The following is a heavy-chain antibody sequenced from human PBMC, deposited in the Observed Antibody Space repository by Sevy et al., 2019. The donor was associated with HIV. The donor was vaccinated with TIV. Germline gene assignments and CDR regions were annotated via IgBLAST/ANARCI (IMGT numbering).Heavy chain of an antibody. Sequence: SETLSLTCTVSGGSISSYYWSWIRQPPGKGLEWIGYIYYSGSTNYNPSIKSRVTISVDTSKNQFSLKLSSVTAADTAVYYCARLRFLEWLDDAFDIWGQGTMVTVSS. CDR2: IYYSGST. CDR1: GGSISSYY. D-gene: IGHD3-3*01. V-gene: IGHV4-59*01. J-gene: IGHJ3*02. CDR3: ARLRFLEWLDDAFDI.